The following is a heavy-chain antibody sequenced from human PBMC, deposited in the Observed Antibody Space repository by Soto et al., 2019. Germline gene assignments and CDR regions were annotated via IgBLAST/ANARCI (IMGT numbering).Heavy chain of an antibody. CDR1: GGSISSYY. V-gene: IGHV4-59*01. Sequence: SETLSLTCTVSGGSISSYYWSWIRQPPGKGLEWIGYIYYSGSTNYNPSLKSRVTISVDTSKNQFPLKLSSVTAADTAVYYCARVGNGDSIDYWGQGTLVTV. J-gene: IGHJ4*02. CDR2: IYYSGST. CDR3: ARVGNGDSIDY. D-gene: IGHD4-17*01.